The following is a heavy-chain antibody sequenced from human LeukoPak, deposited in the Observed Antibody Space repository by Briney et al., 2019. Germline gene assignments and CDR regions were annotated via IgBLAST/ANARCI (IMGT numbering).Heavy chain of an antibody. CDR3: ARAQRGYSYGFQGFYWFDP. V-gene: IGHV4-59*01. CDR1: GGSMSSYY. CDR2: IYYSGST. D-gene: IGHD5-18*01. Sequence: SETLSLTCTVSGGSMSSYYWSWIRQPPGKGLEWIGYIYYSGSTNYNPSLKSRVTISLDTSKNQSSLKLSSVTAADTAVYYCARAQRGYSYGFQGFYWFDPWGQGTLVTVSS. J-gene: IGHJ5*02.